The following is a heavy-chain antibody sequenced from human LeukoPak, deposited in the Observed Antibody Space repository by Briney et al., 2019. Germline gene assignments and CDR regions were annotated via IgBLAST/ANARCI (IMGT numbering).Heavy chain of an antibody. CDR3: ARDYWNYYFYALDV. D-gene: IGHD2-15*01. Sequence: PGGSLRLSCAASGFTFSSYWMSWVRQAPGKGLGWVANIKQDGSEKYYVGSVKGRFTISRDNAENSLYLQMNSLRAEDTAVYYCARDYWNYYFYALDVWGQGTTVTVSS. CDR1: GFTFSSYW. V-gene: IGHV3-7*04. CDR2: IKQDGSEK. J-gene: IGHJ6*02.